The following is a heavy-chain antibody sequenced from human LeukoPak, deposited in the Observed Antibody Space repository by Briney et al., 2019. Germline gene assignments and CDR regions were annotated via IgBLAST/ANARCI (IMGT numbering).Heavy chain of an antibody. J-gene: IGHJ2*01. D-gene: IGHD5-12*01. Sequence: PGGSLRLSCAASGFTFSSYDMHWVRQATGKGLEWVSAIGTVGDTYYPGSVKGRFTTSRENAKNSLYLQMNSLRAGDTAVYYCARVRKYSGYYSWYFDLWGRGTLVTVSS. CDR2: IGTVGDT. CDR1: GFTFSSYD. V-gene: IGHV3-13*01. CDR3: ARVRKYSGYYSWYFDL.